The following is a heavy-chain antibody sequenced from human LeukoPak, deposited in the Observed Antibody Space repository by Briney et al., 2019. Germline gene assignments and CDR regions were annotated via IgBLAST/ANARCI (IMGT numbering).Heavy chain of an antibody. CDR2: INYSGYT. V-gene: IGHV4-30-4*01. D-gene: IGHD3-22*01. J-gene: IGHJ3*02. CDR3: ARLRLRYDSNGYSTSYEAVDI. Sequence: SETLSLTCTVSSASISSGDSYWSWIRQPPGKGLEWIGYINYSGYTYYNPSVQSRVTISVDTSKNQFSLKVSSLSAADTAVYYCARLRLRYDSNGYSTSYEAVDIWGQGTVVTVSS. CDR1: SASISSGDSY.